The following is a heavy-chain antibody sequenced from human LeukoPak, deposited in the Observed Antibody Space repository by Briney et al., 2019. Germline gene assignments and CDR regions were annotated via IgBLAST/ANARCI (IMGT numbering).Heavy chain of an antibody. CDR1: GYSISSGYY. D-gene: IGHD5-18*01. J-gene: IGHJ4*02. Sequence: SETLSLTCTVSGYSISSGYYWGWIRQPPGKGLEWIGSIYHSGSTYYNPSLKSRVTMSVDTSKNQFSLKLSSVTAADTAVYYCAAMGIGRIDYWGQGTLVTVSS. CDR3: AAMGIGRIDY. CDR2: IYHSGST. V-gene: IGHV4-38-2*02.